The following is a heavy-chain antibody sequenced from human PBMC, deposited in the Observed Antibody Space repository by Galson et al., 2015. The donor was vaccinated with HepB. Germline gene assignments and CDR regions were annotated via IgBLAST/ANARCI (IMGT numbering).Heavy chain of an antibody. D-gene: IGHD6-19*01. CDR2: ISYDGSNK. V-gene: IGHV3-30*04. CDR3: ARDIGSGAVAGLVSQYYYYYGMDV. CDR1: GFTFSSYA. Sequence: SLRLSCAASGFTFSSYAMHWVRQAPGKGLEWVAVISYDGSNKYYADSVKGRFTISRDNSKNTLYLQMNSLRAEDTAVYYCARDIGSGAVAGLVSQYYYYYGMDVWGQGTTVTVSS. J-gene: IGHJ6*02.